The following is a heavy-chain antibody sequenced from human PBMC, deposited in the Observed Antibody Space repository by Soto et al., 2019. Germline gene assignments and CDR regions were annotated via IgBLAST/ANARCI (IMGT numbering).Heavy chain of an antibody. Sequence: GASVKVSCKASGYTFTSYDINWVRQATGQGLEWMGWMNPNSGNTGYAQKLQGRVTMTTDTSTSTAYMELRSLRSDDTAVYYCARCSGGSWSPYYYYGMDVWGQGTTVTVSS. D-gene: IGHD2-15*01. J-gene: IGHJ6*02. V-gene: IGHV1-8*01. CDR3: ARCSGGSWSPYYYYGMDV. CDR2: MNPNSGNT. CDR1: GYTFTSYD.